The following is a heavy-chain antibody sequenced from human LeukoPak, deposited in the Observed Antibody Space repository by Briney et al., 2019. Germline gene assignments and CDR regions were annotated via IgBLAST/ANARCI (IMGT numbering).Heavy chain of an antibody. V-gene: IGHV3-23*01. CDR1: GFTFSSYA. D-gene: IGHD3-22*01. Sequence: PGGSPRLSCAASGFTFSSYAMSWVRQAPGKGPEWVSAISGSGGSTYYADSVKGRFTISRDNSKNTLYLQMNSLRAEDTAVYYCAKDGRHYDSRIDYWGQGTLVTVSS. CDR2: ISGSGGST. CDR3: AKDGRHYDSRIDY. J-gene: IGHJ4*02.